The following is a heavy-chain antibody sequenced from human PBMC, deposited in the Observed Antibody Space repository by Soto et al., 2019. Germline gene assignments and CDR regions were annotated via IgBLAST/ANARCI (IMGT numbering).Heavy chain of an antibody. CDR1: GFTFSSYA. J-gene: IGHJ4*02. CDR3: AKGRYCSSTSCPGDY. D-gene: IGHD2-2*01. Sequence: GGSLRLSCAASGFTFSSYAMSWVRQAPGKGLEWVSAISGSGGSTYYADSVKGRFTISRDNSKNTLYLQMNSLRAEDTAVYYCAKGRYCSSTSCPGDYWGQGTLVTVSS. CDR2: ISGSGGST. V-gene: IGHV3-23*01.